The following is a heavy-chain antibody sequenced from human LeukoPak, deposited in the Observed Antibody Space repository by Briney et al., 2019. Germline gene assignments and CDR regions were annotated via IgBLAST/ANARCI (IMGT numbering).Heavy chain of an antibody. Sequence: GGSLRLSCAASGFTFSSYWMHWVRQAPGKGLVWVSRINSDGSSTSYADSVKGRFTISRDNAKNTLYLQMNSLGVEDTSIYYCAKDTNEYRNFDSWGQGTLVTVSS. V-gene: IGHV3-74*01. CDR2: INSDGSST. CDR3: AKDTNEYRNFDS. CDR1: GFTFSSYW. J-gene: IGHJ4*02. D-gene: IGHD3-16*02.